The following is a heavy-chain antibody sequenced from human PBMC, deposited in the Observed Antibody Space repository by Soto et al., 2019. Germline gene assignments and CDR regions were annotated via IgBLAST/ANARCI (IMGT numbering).Heavy chain of an antibody. J-gene: IGHJ2*01. Sequence: GGSLRLSCAASGFTFSSYAMSWVRQAPGKGLEWVSAISGSGGSTYYADSVKGRFTISRDNSKNTLYLQMNSLRAEDTAVYYCAKDGTASKGYCSGGSCWYFDLWGRGTLVTVSS. V-gene: IGHV3-23*01. D-gene: IGHD2-15*01. CDR1: GFTFSSYA. CDR3: AKDGTASKGYCSGGSCWYFDL. CDR2: ISGSGGST.